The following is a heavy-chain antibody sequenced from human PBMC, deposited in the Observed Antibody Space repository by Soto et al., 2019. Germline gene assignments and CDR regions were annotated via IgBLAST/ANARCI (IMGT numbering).Heavy chain of an antibody. CDR3: ARDVVRSTAGDS. J-gene: IGHJ4*02. CDR1: GGTFSTSS. CDR2: IIPIFTRT. V-gene: IGHV1-69*01. Sequence: QLQLVQSGTEVKEPGSSVKVSCKASGGTFSTSSFVWVRQGPGQGREWMGGIIPIFTRTNFAQKFQGRVTFSADEPTRTTYMELRSLTSEDTAIYYCARDVVRSTAGDSWGQGTLVTVSS. D-gene: IGHD2-15*01.